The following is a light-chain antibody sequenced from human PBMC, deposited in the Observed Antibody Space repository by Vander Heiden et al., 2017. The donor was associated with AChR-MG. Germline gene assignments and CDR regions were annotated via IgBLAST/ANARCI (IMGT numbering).Light chain of an antibody. CDR1: QTISSY. J-gene: IGKJ2*01. Sequence: ENVLTQSPATLSLSPGGRATLSCRASQTISSYLAWYQQKPGQAPRLLIYDASNRATGIPARFSGSGSGTDFTLTISSLEPEDFAVYYCQQRSNWPYTFGQGTKLEIK. CDR3: QQRSNWPYT. V-gene: IGKV3-11*01. CDR2: DAS.